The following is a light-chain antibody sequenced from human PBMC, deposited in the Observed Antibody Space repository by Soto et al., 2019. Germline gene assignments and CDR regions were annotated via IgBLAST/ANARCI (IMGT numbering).Light chain of an antibody. CDR3: QQLNSYPLT. Sequence: TRMTKSLPTRSASVGDRATITCRPSQSISSWLAWYQQKPGKAPKLLIYDASSLESGVPSRFSGSGSGTEFTLTISSLQPDDFASYHCQQLNSYPLTFGGGTKVDIK. V-gene: IGKV1-5*01. CDR1: QSISSW. CDR2: DAS. J-gene: IGKJ4*01.